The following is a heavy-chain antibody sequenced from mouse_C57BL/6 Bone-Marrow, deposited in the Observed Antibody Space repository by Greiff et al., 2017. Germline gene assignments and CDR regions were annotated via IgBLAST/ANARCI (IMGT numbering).Heavy chain of an antibody. J-gene: IGHJ2*01. CDR2: INPSSGYT. Sequence: QVQLQQSGAELARPGASVKMSCKASGYTFTSYTMHWVKQRPGQGLEWIGYINPSSGYTKYNQKFKDKATLTADKSSSTAYMQLSSLTSEDSAVYYCARRGVYSNQFDYWGQGTTLTVSS. V-gene: IGHV1-4*01. D-gene: IGHD2-5*01. CDR3: ARRGVYSNQFDY. CDR1: GYTFTSYT.